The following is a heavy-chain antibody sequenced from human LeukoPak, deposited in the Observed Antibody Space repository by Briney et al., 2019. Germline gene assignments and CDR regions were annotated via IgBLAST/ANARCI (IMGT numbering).Heavy chain of an antibody. CDR1: GFTFTSYW. Sequence: GGSLRVSCAASGFTFTSYWMNWVRQAPVKGLEWVANIKPDGSEKYYVDSVTGRLTISRDNAKKSLYLQMNSLRAEDTAVYYCVRGGAGHSSGWYASYYWGQGTLVTVSS. J-gene: IGHJ4*02. CDR3: VRGGAGHSSGWYASYY. D-gene: IGHD6-19*01. V-gene: IGHV3-7*01. CDR2: IKPDGSEK.